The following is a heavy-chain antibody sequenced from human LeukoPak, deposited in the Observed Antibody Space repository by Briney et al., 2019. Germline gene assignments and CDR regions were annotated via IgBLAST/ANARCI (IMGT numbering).Heavy chain of an antibody. CDR1: GFTFSSYA. CDR2: ISYDGSNK. D-gene: IGHD3-9*01. J-gene: IGHJ6*02. Sequence: GGSLRLSCAASGFTFSSYAMHWVRQAPGKGLEWVAVISYDGSNKYYADSVKGRFTISRDNSKNTLYLQMNSLRAEDTAVYYCAGDILTGRHYYYYGMDVWGQGTTVTVSS. V-gene: IGHV3-30-3*01. CDR3: AGDILTGRHYYYYGMDV.